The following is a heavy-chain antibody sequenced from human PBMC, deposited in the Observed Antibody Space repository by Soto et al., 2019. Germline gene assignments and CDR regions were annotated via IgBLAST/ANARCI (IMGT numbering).Heavy chain of an antibody. CDR1: GFTFSSYA. V-gene: IGHV3-23*01. J-gene: IGHJ3*02. CDR2: ISGSGGST. Sequence: EVQLLESGGGLVQPGGSLRLSCAASGFTFSSYAMSWVRQAPGKGLEWVSAISGSGGSTYYADSVKGRFTISRDNSKNTLYLQMNSLRAEDTAVYSCAIRPPQRYAFDIWGQGTMVTVSS. D-gene: IGHD1-1*01. CDR3: AIRPPQRYAFDI.